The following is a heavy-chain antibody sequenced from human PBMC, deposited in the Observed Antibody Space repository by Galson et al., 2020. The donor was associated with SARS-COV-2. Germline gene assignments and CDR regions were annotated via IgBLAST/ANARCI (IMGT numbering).Heavy chain of an antibody. CDR3: ARGATNQYYYDSSGYKNFFDY. Sequence: ASVKVSCKASGYTYTSYGISWVRQAPGQGLEWMGWIGPYNRNTNYTQKLQGRVTMTTDTSTSTAYLELRSLRSDDTAVYYCARGATNQYYYDSSGYKNFFDYCGQGTLVTVSS. D-gene: IGHD3-22*01. V-gene: IGHV1-18*01. CDR1: GYTYTSYG. J-gene: IGHJ4*02. CDR2: IGPYNRNT.